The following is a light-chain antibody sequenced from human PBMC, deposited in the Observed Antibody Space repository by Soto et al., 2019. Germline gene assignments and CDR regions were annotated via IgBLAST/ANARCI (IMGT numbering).Light chain of an antibody. CDR3: CSYAGSYTPLYV. J-gene: IGLJ1*01. CDR2: DVS. CDR1: SSDVGGYNY. V-gene: IGLV2-11*01. Sequence: QSALTQPRSVSGSPGQSVAISCTGTSSDVGGYNYVSWYQQHPGKALKLMIYDVSKRPSGVPDRFSGSKSGNTASLTISGLQAEDEADYYCCSYAGSYTPLYVFGTGTKVTVL.